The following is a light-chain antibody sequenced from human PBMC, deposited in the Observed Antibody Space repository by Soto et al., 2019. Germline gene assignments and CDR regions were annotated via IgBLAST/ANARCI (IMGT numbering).Light chain of an antibody. CDR2: GNS. J-gene: IGLJ1*01. Sequence: QSVLTQPPSVSGAPGQRVPISCTGSSSNIGAGYDVHWYQQLPGTAPKLLIYGNSNRPSGVPDRFSGSKSGTSASLAITGLQAEDEADYYCQSYDSSRSGSYVFGTGTKLTVL. CDR3: QSYDSSRSGSYV. V-gene: IGLV1-40*01. CDR1: SSNIGAGYD.